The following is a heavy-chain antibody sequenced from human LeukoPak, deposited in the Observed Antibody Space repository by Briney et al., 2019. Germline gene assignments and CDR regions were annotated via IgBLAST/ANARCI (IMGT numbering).Heavy chain of an antibody. CDR2: IQTGGST. CDR3: ARDPPIRERTVGPYSSSPKVRY. J-gene: IGHJ4*02. V-gene: IGHV4-39*07. CDR1: GDSISRTTFY. Sequence: PSETLSLTCTVSGDSISRTTFYWGWIRQPPGKGLEWIGRIQTGGSTNYNPSLKSRVTISVDTSKNQFSLKLSSVTAADTAVYYCARDPPIRERTVGPYSSSPKVRYWGQGTLVTVSS. D-gene: IGHD6-13*01.